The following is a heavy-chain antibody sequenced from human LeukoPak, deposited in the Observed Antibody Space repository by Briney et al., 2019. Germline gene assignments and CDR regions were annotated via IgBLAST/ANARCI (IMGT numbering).Heavy chain of an antibody. D-gene: IGHD1-26*01. CDR2: IYYSGST. CDR3: ARDSKWELLDAAENDAFDI. CDR1: GGSISSYY. Sequence: SETLSLTCTVSGGSISSYYWSWIRQPPGKGLEWIGYIYYSGSTNYNPSLKSRVTISVDPSKNQFSLRLSSVTAADTAVYYCARDSKWELLDAAENDAFDIWGQGTMVTVSS. J-gene: IGHJ3*02. V-gene: IGHV4-59*01.